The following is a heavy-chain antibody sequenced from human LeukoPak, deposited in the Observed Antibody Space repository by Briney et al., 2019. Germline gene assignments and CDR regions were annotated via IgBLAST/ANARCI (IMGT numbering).Heavy chain of an antibody. CDR2: IIPIFGTA. Sequence: SVKVSCKASGGTFSSYAISWVRQAPGQGLEWVGGIIPIFGTANYAQKFQGRVTITADESTSTAYMELSSLRSEDTAVYYCARNREYCSGGSCYHWFDPWGQGTLVTVSS. CDR1: GGTFSSYA. D-gene: IGHD2-15*01. V-gene: IGHV1-69*13. J-gene: IGHJ5*02. CDR3: ARNREYCSGGSCYHWFDP.